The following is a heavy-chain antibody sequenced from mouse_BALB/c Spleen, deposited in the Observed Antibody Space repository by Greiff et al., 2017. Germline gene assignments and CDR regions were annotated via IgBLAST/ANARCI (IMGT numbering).Heavy chain of an antibody. Sequence: QVQLQQPGAELVRPGASVKLSCKASGYTFTSYWMNWVKQRPEQGLEWIGRIDPYDSETHYNQKFKDKAIVTVDKSSSTAYMQLSSLTSEDSAVYYWAREGTTVVRYFDGWGEGTTVTVSS. V-gene: IGHV1-52*01. J-gene: IGHJ1*01. CDR3: AREGTTVVRYFDG. CDR1: GYTFTSYW. D-gene: IGHD1-1*01. CDR2: IDPYDSET.